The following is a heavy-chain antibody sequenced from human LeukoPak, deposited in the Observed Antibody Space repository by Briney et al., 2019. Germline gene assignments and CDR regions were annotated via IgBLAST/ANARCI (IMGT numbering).Heavy chain of an antibody. CDR2: IYWDDDK. CDR1: GFSLSTSGVG. Sequence: SGPTLVNPTQTLTLTCTFSGFSLSTSGVGVGWIRQPPGKALEWLALIYWDDDKRYSPSLKSRLTITKDTSKNQVVLTMTNMDPVDTATYYCALAYYYDSSGHEIAENWFDPWGQGTLVTVSS. CDR3: ALAYYYDSSGHEIAENWFDP. V-gene: IGHV2-5*02. J-gene: IGHJ5*02. D-gene: IGHD3-22*01.